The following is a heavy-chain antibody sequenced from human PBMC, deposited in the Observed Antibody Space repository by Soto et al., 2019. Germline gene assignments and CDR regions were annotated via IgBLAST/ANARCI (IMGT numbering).Heavy chain of an antibody. J-gene: IGHJ4*02. CDR3: ARAPNWNYESGYFDY. V-gene: IGHV3-23*01. Sequence: GGSLRLSCSASGFTFSNYAMSWVRQAPGEGLEWVSSISGSGGSTYYADSVKGRFTFSRDNSRNTVYLQMNSLRAEDTAVYYCARAPNWNYESGYFDYWGQGTLVTVSS. D-gene: IGHD1-7*01. CDR2: ISGSGGST. CDR1: GFTFSNYA.